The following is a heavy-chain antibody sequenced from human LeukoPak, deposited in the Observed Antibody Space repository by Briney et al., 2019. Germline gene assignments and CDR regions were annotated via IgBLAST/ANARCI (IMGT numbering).Heavy chain of an antibody. D-gene: IGHD4-23*01. J-gene: IGHJ4*02. CDR2: IIPIVGTT. V-gene: IGHV1-69*04. CDR3: ARHCGGLDDY. CDR1: AGTFSSYG. Sequence: GASVKVSCTTSAGTFSSYGISWVRQAPGQGLEWMGRIIPIVGTTNYAQTFQGRVTITADKSTSSVYMELSSLRADDTAVYYCARHCGGLDDYWGQGTLVIVSS.